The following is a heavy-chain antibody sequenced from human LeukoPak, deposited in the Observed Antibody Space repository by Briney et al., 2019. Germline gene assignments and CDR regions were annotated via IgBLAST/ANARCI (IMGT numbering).Heavy chain of an antibody. CDR3: ARQVEGLRYFDWLFDY. J-gene: IGHJ4*02. Sequence: SETLSLTCTVSGGSISSSSYYWGWIRQPPGKGLEWIGSIYYSGSTYYNPSLKSRVTISVDTSKNQFSLKLSSVTAADTAVYYCARQVEGLRYFDWLFDYWGQGTLVTVSS. V-gene: IGHV4-39*01. CDR1: GGSISSSSYY. CDR2: IYYSGST. D-gene: IGHD3-9*01.